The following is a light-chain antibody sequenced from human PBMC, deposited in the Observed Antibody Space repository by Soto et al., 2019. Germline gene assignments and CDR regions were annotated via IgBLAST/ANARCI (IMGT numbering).Light chain of an antibody. CDR1: ESINTW. CDR2: RAS. Sequence: DIQMTQSPPTLSASVGDRVTITCRASESINTWLAWYKQKPGKAPKLLLYRASTLESGVPLRFSGSGSGTEFTLTISSLQPDDFATYCCQQYRTFPWTFGQGTKVEVK. V-gene: IGKV1-5*03. CDR3: QQYRTFPWT. J-gene: IGKJ1*01.